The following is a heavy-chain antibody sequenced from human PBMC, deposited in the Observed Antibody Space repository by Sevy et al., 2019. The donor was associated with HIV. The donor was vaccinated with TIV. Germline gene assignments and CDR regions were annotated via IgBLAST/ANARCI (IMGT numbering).Heavy chain of an antibody. V-gene: IGHV3-21*01. J-gene: IGHJ1*01. Sequence: GGSLRLSCAASGFTFSSYSMNWVRQAPGKGLEWVSSISSSSSYIYYADSVKGRFTISRDNAKNSLYLQMNSLRAEDTAVYYCARENGYSYGSLFQHWGQGTLVTVSS. CDR2: ISSSSSYI. CDR3: ARENGYSYGSLFQH. D-gene: IGHD5-18*01. CDR1: GFTFSSYS.